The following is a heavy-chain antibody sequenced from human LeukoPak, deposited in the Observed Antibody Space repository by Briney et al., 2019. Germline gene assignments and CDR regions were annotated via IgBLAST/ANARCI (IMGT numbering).Heavy chain of an antibody. Sequence: ASVKVSCKASGYTFTSYAMNWVRQAPGQGLEWMGWINTNTGNPTYAQGFTGRFVFSLDTSVSTAYLQISSLKAEDTAVYYCARVANYYDSSGHDFDYWGQGTLVTVSS. D-gene: IGHD3-22*01. CDR2: INTNTGNP. J-gene: IGHJ4*02. V-gene: IGHV7-4-1*02. CDR3: ARVANYYDSSGHDFDY. CDR1: GYTFTSYA.